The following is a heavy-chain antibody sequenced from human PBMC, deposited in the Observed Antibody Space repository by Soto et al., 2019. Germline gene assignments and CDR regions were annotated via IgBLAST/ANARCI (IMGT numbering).Heavy chain of an antibody. J-gene: IGHJ6*03. CDR3: ARDALVLVPRNNYSYYMDV. D-gene: IGHD2-2*01. V-gene: IGHV3-66*01. CDR1: GFTVSSNY. CDR2: IYSGGST. Sequence: PGGSLRLSCAASGFTVSSNYMSWVRQAPGKGLEWVSVIYSGGSTYYADSVKGRFTISRDNSKNTLYLQMNSLRAEDTAVYYCARDALVLVPRNNYSYYMDVWGKGTTVTVSS.